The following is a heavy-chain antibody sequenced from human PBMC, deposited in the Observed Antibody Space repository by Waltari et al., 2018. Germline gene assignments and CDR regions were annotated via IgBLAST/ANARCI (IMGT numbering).Heavy chain of an antibody. J-gene: IGHJ6*02. D-gene: IGHD6-19*01. CDR1: GFTFDDYT. Sequence: EVQLVESGGVVVQPGGSLRLSCAASGFTFDDYTLHWVHQAPGKGLEWVSLISWDGGSTYYADSVKGRFTISRDNSKNSLYLQMNSLRTEDTALYYCAKDIRIAVAASYGMDVWGQGTTVTVSS. V-gene: IGHV3-43*01. CDR2: ISWDGGST. CDR3: AKDIRIAVAASYGMDV.